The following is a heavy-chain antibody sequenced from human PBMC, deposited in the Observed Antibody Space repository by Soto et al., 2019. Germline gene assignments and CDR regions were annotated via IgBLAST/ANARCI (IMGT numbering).Heavy chain of an antibody. Sequence: QVQLVESGGGVVQPGMSLRLSCAASGFSFSSYAMHWVRQAPGKGLEWVSLISHDGTTDHYADSVMGRFTISRDNSKHPLYLQLNSLRDEDTAAYSCARGRGYLIYDDVVQAFDIWGQWTMVTVSS. D-gene: IGHD3-16*01. V-gene: IGHV3-30-3*01. CDR1: GFSFSSYA. CDR3: ARGRGYLIYDDVVQAFDI. J-gene: IGHJ3*02. CDR2: ISHDGTTD.